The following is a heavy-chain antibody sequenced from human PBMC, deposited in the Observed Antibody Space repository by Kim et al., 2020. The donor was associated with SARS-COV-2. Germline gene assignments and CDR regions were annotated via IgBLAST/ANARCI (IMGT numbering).Heavy chain of an antibody. Sequence: GGSLRLSCAASGFTFSSYSMNWVRQAPGKGLEWVSSISSSSSYIYYADSVKGRFTISRDNAKNSLYLQMNSLRAEDTAVYYCARDKTAMVWRDYYGMDVWGQGTTVTVSS. V-gene: IGHV3-21*01. CDR3: ARDKTAMVWRDYYGMDV. J-gene: IGHJ6*02. CDR2: ISSSSSYI. D-gene: IGHD5-18*01. CDR1: GFTFSSYS.